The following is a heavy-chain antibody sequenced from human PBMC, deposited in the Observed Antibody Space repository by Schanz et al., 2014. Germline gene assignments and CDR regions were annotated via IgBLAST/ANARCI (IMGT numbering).Heavy chain of an antibody. CDR2: INSVGSNT. CDR3: LAPDYGMDV. CDR1: GFTFSSHW. V-gene: IGHV3-74*02. Sequence: EVQLAESGGGLVQPGGSLRLSCAASGFTFSSHWMHWVRQDPGKGLVWVARINSVGSNTDYADSVTGRFTISRDNAKNTLYLQMNTLRAEDTAVYYCLAPDYGMDVWGQGTTVTVSS. J-gene: IGHJ6*02.